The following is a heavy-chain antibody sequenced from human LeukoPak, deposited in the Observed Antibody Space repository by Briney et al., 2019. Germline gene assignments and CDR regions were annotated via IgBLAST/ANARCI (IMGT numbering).Heavy chain of an antibody. V-gene: IGHV4-4*07. CDR3: ARDSDGAVQFDP. CDR2: IYASGRN. J-gene: IGHJ5*02. Sequence: SETLSLTCTVSGSSISSYHWSWIRQPAGKGLEWIGGIYASGRNKYNPSLKSRVTMSVDKSKNQFSLKLTSVTAADTAVYYCARDSDGAVQFDPWGQGTVVTVSS. D-gene: IGHD6-19*01. CDR1: GSSISSYH.